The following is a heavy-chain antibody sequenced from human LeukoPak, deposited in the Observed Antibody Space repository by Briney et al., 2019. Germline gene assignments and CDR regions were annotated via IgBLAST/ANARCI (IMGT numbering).Heavy chain of an antibody. CDR1: GDSMSSYY. CDR3: ARSSEGRYYYDSSGFSYYYYYMDV. J-gene: IGHJ6*03. Sequence: PSETLSLTCTVSGDSMSSYYWSWIRQPSGKGLEWIGYISSSGSTNYNPSLKSRVSISVLTSKTQFSLKLNSVTAADTAVYYCARSSEGRYYYDSSGFSYYYYYMDVWGKGTTVTISS. D-gene: IGHD3-22*01. V-gene: IGHV4-59*12. CDR2: ISSSGST.